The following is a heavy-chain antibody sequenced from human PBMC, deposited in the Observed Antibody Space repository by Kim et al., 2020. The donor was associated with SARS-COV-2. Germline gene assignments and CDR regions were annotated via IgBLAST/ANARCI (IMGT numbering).Heavy chain of an antibody. CDR2: GRT. J-gene: IGHJ5*02. Sequence: GRTYYTECAKDRFTIYRHHSKNTLYLQMNSLRAEDTAVYYCARDQGWFDPWGQRTLVTVSS. V-gene: IGHV3-53*04. CDR3: ARDQGWFDP.